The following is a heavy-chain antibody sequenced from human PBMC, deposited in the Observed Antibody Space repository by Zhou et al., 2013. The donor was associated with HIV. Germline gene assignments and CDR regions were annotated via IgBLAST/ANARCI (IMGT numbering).Heavy chain of an antibody. CDR1: GGTFSSYA. CDR2: IIPILGIA. D-gene: IGHD2-2*01. Sequence: QVQLVQSGAEVKKPGSSVKVSCKASGGTFSSYAISWVRQAPGQGLEWMGRIIPILGIANYAQKFQGRVTITADKSTSTAYMELSSLRSEDTAVYYCARSYCSSTSCYSGFDYWGQGTLVTVSS. V-gene: IGHV1-69*04. CDR3: ARSYCSSTSCYSGFDY. J-gene: IGHJ4*02.